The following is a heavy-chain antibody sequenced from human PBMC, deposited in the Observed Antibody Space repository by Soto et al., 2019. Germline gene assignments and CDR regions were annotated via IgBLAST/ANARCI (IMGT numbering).Heavy chain of an antibody. CDR3: ARFGTTWSAWFDP. CDR2: INHSGST. D-gene: IGHD1-1*01. V-gene: IGHV4-34*01. J-gene: IGHJ5*02. Sequence: SSETLSLTCAVYGGSFIGYYWSWIRQPPGKGLEWIGEINHSGSTNYNPSLKSRVTISVDTSKNQFSLKLSSVTAADTAVYYCARFGTTWSAWFDPWGQGTLVTVSS. CDR1: GGSFIGYY.